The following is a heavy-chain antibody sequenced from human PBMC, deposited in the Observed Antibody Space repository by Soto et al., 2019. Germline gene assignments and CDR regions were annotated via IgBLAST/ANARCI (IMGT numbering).Heavy chain of an antibody. V-gene: IGHV4-30-2*01. D-gene: IGHD5-12*01. Sequence: QLQLQESGSGLVKPSQTLSLTCAVSGGSISSGGYSWSWIRQPPGKGLEWIGYMYHSGSIDYNPSLKSRVTISVDRSKNQFSLKVNSVTAADTAVYYCAIALIGPGYGGYCDYWGQGTLVTVSS. CDR3: AIALIGPGYGGYCDY. CDR2: MYHSGSI. CDR1: GGSISSGGYS. J-gene: IGHJ4*02.